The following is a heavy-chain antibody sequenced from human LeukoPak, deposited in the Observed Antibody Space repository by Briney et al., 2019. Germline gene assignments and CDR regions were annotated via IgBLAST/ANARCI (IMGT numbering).Heavy chain of an antibody. D-gene: IGHD3-3*01. CDR1: GGSFSGYY. CDR3: ARAGVVNAPFDAFDI. Sequence: SETLSLTCAAYGGSFSGYYWSWIRQPPGKGLEWIGEINHSGSTNYNPSLKSRVTISVDTSKNQFSLKLSSVTAADTAVYYCARAGVVNAPFDAFDIWGQGTMVTVSS. V-gene: IGHV4-34*01. J-gene: IGHJ3*02. CDR2: INHSGST.